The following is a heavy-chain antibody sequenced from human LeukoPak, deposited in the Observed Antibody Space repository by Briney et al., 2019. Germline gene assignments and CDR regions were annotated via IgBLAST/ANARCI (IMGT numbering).Heavy chain of an antibody. CDR3: ARDSVPAAYTGDYYYYMDV. D-gene: IGHD2-2*01. J-gene: IGHJ6*03. CDR2: INHSGST. Sequence: PSETLSLTCAVYGGSFSGYYWSWIRQPPGKGLEWIGEINHSGSTNYNPSLKSRVTISVDTSKNQFSLKLSSVTAADTAVYYCARDSVPAAYTGDYYYYMDVWGKGTTVTVSS. CDR1: GGSFSGYY. V-gene: IGHV4-34*01.